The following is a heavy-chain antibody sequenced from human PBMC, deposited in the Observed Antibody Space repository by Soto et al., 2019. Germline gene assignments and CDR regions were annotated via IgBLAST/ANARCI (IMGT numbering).Heavy chain of an antibody. V-gene: IGHV4-34*01. D-gene: IGHD5-18*01. CDR2: INHSGST. CDR1: GGSFSGYY. CDR3: ARGKDTAMVWLDY. Sequence: QVQLQQWGAGLLKPSETLSLTCAVYGGSFSGYYWSWIRQPPGKGLEWFGEINHSGSTNYNPSLKSRVTISVDTSKNQFSLKLSSVTAADTAVYYCARGKDTAMVWLDYWGQGTLVTVSS. J-gene: IGHJ4*02.